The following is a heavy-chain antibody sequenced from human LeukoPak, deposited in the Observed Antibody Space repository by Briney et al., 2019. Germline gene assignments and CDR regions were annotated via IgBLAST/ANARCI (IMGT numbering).Heavy chain of an antibody. D-gene: IGHD6-19*01. V-gene: IGHV4-59*01. CDR3: ARDSEYSSGWGIHY. J-gene: IGHJ4*02. Sequence: SETLSLTCTVSGGSINGFFWSWIRQPPGKGLEWIAYIYYTGSTSYNPSLRSRVTISVDTSKNQFSLKLSSVTAADTAVYYCARDSEYSSGWGIHYWGQGTLVTVSS. CDR2: IYYTGST. CDR1: GGSINGFF.